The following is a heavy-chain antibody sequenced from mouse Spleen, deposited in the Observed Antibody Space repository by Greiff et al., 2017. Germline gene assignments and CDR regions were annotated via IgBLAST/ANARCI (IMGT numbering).Heavy chain of an antibody. Sequence: EVKLMDSGGGLVQSGRSLRLSCAPSGFTFSAFYMEWVRQAPGKGLEWIAASRNKANDYTTEYSASVKGRFIVSRDTSQSILYLQMNALRAEDTAIYYCAREAEDDGSFADWGQGTLVTGSA. J-gene: IGHJ3*01. CDR1: GFTFSAFY. V-gene: IGHV7-1*01. CDR2: SRNKANDYTT. CDR3: AREAEDDGSFAD. D-gene: IGHD1-1*01.